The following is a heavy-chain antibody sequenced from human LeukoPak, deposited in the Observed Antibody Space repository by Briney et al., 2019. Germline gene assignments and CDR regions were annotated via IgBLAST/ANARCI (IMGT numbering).Heavy chain of an antibody. D-gene: IGHD4-11*01. V-gene: IGHV4-59*12. CDR1: GGSISSYY. CDR2: IYYSGST. Sequence: SETLSLTCTASGGSISSYYWSWIRQPPGKGLEWIGYIYYSGSTNYNPSLKSRVTLTIDTSKKEVSLKLTSVTAADTSIYFCATSTKVVRPDSWDSWGQGTLVTVSS. CDR3: ATSTKVVRPDSWDS. J-gene: IGHJ4*02.